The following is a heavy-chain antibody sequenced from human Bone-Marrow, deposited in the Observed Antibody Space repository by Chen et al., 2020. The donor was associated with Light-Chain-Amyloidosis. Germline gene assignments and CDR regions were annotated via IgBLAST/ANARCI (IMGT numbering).Heavy chain of an antibody. CDR3: ARSRPFYGSGSYYTLWWFDP. J-gene: IGHJ5*02. D-gene: IGHD3-10*01. V-gene: IGHV4-34*01. CDR1: GGSFSGYY. CDR2: INHSGST. Sequence: QVQLQQWGAGLLKPSETLSLTCAVYGGSFSGYYWSWIRQPPGKGLEWIGEINHSGSTNYNPSLKSRVTISVDTSKNQFSLKLSSVTAADTAVYYCARSRPFYGSGSYYTLWWFDPWAREPWSPSPQ.